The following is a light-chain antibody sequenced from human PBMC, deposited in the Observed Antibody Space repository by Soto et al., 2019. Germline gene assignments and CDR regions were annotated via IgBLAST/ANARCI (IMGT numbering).Light chain of an antibody. CDR1: QSVSSY. V-gene: IGKV3-11*01. CDR3: QQRSNWPPTWT. Sequence: EIVLTQSPATLSLSPGERATLSCRASQSVSSYLAWYQQKPGQAPRLLIYDASHRATGIPARFSGSGSGTDVTLTISSLEPEDFAVYYCQQRSNWPPTWTFGQGTKVEIK. CDR2: DAS. J-gene: IGKJ1*01.